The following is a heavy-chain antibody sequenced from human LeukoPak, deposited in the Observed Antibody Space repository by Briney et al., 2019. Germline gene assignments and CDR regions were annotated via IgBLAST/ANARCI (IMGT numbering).Heavy chain of an antibody. Sequence: GGSLRLSCEASGFTLSTHGMHWVRHAPGKGLEWVARFPSDGSNQNHADSVKGRFTISRDTSRSTLYLQMNNLGAEATAVYYCARNGDSVCYDLWGLGTLVTVSS. CDR3: ARNGDSVCYDL. CDR2: FPSDGSNQ. D-gene: IGHD2-21*01. CDR1: GFTLSTHG. V-gene: IGHV3-30*03. J-gene: IGHJ4*02.